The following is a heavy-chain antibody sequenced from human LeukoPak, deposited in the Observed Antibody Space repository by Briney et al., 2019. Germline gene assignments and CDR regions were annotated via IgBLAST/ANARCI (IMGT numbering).Heavy chain of an antibody. D-gene: IGHD3-10*01. Sequence: SQTLSLICAFSGDSVSCNSAAWNWISQSPSRGLEWLGRTYYRSKWYNDYAGSVKSRITIHPDTSKNQFSLQLNSVTAEDTAVYYCARGPLYYYFDYWGQGTLVTVSS. CDR3: ARGPLYYYFDY. V-gene: IGHV6-1*01. CDR1: GDSVSCNSAA. J-gene: IGHJ4*02. CDR2: TYYRSKWYN.